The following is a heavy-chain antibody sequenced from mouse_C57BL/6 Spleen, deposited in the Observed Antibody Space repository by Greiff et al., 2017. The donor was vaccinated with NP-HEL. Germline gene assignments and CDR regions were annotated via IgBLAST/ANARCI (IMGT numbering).Heavy chain of an antibody. D-gene: IGHD1-1*01. CDR3: ARVYYGSSYYFDY. CDR1: GFSLTSYA. Sequence: VKLVESGPGLVAPSQSLSITCTVSGFSLTSYAISWVRQPPGKGLEWLGVIWPGGGTNYNSALKSRLSISKDNSKSQVFLKMNSLQTDDTARYYCARVYYGSSYYFDYWGQGTTLTVSS. V-gene: IGHV2-9-1*01. CDR2: IWPGGGT. J-gene: IGHJ2*01.